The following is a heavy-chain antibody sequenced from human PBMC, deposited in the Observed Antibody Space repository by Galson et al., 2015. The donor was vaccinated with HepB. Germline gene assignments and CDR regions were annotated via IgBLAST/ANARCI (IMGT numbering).Heavy chain of an antibody. V-gene: IGHV2-5*02. Sequence: PALVKPTQTLTLTCTFSGFSLNTNGVSVGWIRQPPGKALEWLALIYWDDDKRYSPSLETRLTVTKDTSKNQVVLTMTNLDPVDTATYYCAHNARKPNTFYNWFDPWGQGILVTVSS. CDR2: IYWDDDK. J-gene: IGHJ5*02. CDR1: GFSLNTNGVS. CDR3: AHNARKPNTFYNWFDP. D-gene: IGHD3-3*02.